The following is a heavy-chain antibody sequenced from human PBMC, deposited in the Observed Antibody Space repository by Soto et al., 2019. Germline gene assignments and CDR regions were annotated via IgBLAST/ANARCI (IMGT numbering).Heavy chain of an antibody. Sequence: QITLTESGPTRVKPTQTLALTCTFSGFSLTTSGVGVGWIREPPGKALEWLAVIYWDDDKRYSPSLKNRLTITKDTSKNQVVLKMTDMDPVDTATYFCAHRGYMYGNWDQGFFDYWGRGTLVTVSS. CDR1: GFSLTTSGVG. J-gene: IGHJ4*02. CDR3: AHRGYMYGNWDQGFFDY. CDR2: IYWDDDK. D-gene: IGHD7-27*01. V-gene: IGHV2-5*02.